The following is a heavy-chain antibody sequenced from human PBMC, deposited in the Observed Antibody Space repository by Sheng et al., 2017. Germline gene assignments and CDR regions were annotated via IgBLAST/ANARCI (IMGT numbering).Heavy chain of an antibody. V-gene: IGHV4-34*01. Sequence: VQLQQWGAGLLKPSETLSLTCAVYGGSFSGYYWSWIRQPPGKGLEWIGEINHSGSTNYNPSLKSRVTISVDTSKNQFSLKLSSVTAADTAVYYCARGGSLIRPYYYYYGMDVWGQGTTVTVSS. D-gene: IGHD3-22*01. J-gene: IGHJ6*02. CDR2: INHSGST. CDR1: GGSFSGYY. CDR3: ARGGSLIRPYYYYYGMDV.